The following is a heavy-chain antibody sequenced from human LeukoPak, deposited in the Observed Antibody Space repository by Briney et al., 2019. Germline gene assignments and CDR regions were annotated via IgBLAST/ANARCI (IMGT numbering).Heavy chain of an antibody. CDR3: ARAGRAYSSSWYWFDP. J-gene: IGHJ5*02. CDR2: ISYDGSDK. CDR1: GFTFSSYA. Sequence: GRSLRLSCAASGFTFSSYAMHWVRQAPGKGLEWVAVISYDGSDKYYADSVKGRFTISRDNSKNTLYLQMNSLRAEDTAVYYCARAGRAYSSSWYWFDPWGQGTLVTVSS. D-gene: IGHD6-13*01. V-gene: IGHV3-30*01.